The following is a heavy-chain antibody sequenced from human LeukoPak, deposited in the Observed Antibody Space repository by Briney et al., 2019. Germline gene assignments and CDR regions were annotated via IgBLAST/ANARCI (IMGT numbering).Heavy chain of an antibody. D-gene: IGHD3-22*01. CDR2: ISYDGSNK. J-gene: IGHJ4*02. CDR3: AKAADSSGYAPDY. V-gene: IGHV3-30*18. Sequence: GGSLRLSCAAAGFTFSSYGMHLVRQAPGKGLRLVAVISYDGSNKYYADSVKVRFTNSRDHSENMLYLQMTSMRAEDTAVYYCAKAADSSGYAPDYWGQGTVVTVSS. CDR1: GFTFSSYG.